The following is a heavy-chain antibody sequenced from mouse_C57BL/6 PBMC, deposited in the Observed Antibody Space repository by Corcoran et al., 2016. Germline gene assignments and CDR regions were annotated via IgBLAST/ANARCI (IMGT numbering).Heavy chain of an antibody. V-gene: IGHV9-3*01. CDR2: INTYSGVP. CDR1: GYTFTTYG. J-gene: IGHJ1*03. D-gene: IGHD1-1*01. Sequence: QIQLVQSGPELKKPGETVKISCKASGYTFTTYGMSWVKQAPGKGLKWMGGINTYSGVPTYADDFQGRFAFSLETSDRTAYLQINNLKNEDTATYFCSRGDITTVVQRYWYFDAWGTGTTVTVSA. CDR3: SRGDITTVVQRYWYFDA.